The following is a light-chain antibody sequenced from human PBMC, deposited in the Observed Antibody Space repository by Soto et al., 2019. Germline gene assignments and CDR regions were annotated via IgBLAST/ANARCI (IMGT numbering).Light chain of an antibody. CDR1: QSINNRY. J-gene: IGKJ3*01. CDR2: AAS. CDR3: QQFGSSPGFT. Sequence: EIVLTQSPGTLSLSPGERATLSCRASQSINNRYLAWYQQKPGQAPRLLIYAASSRATGIPDRFSGSGSGPVFTLTISRLEPEDFAVYYCQQFGSSPGFTFGPGTKVDIK. V-gene: IGKV3-20*01.